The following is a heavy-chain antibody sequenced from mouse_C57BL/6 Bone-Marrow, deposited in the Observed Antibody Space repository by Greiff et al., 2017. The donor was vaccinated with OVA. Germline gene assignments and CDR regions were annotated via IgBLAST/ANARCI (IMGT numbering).Heavy chain of an antibody. CDR2: INPNNGGT. J-gene: IGHJ1*03. D-gene: IGHD2-3*01. Sequence: EVQLQQSGPELVKPGASVKIPCKASGYTFTDYNMDWVKQSHGKSLEWIGDINPNNGGTIYNQKFKGKATLTVDKSSSTAYMELRSLTSEDTAVYYCARGTYDNWYFDVWGTGTTVTVSS. CDR3: ARGTYDNWYFDV. V-gene: IGHV1-18*01. CDR1: GYTFTDYN.